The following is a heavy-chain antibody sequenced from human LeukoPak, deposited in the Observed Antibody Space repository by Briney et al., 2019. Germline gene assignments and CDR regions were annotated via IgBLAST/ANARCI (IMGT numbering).Heavy chain of an antibody. Sequence: SETLSLTCTVSGGSISTPGYYWGWIRQPPGKGLEWVGSLYHSGSTYYKPSLKSRATISVDKSKNQCSLKLRSVTAADTAVYYCARHALATVTDPSFDYWGQGTLVTVSS. V-gene: IGHV4-39*01. CDR1: GGSISTPGYY. CDR2: LYHSGST. D-gene: IGHD2-21*02. J-gene: IGHJ4*02. CDR3: ARHALATVTDPSFDY.